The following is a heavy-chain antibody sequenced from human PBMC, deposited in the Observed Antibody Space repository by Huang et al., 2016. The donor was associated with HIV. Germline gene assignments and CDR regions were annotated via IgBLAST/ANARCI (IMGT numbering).Heavy chain of an antibody. Sequence: EVQLVQSGAELKKPGESLKISCTGSGYSFSIYWIAWVRQMPGKGLEWMGLFFPFESMITDSPSFEGHVSISVDKSINTGYLHWSSLKASDTAIYYCAKGRRAFDVWGQGTWVTVSS. V-gene: IGHV5-51*03. J-gene: IGHJ3*01. CDR1: GYSFSIYW. CDR3: AKGRRAFDV. CDR2: FFPFESMI.